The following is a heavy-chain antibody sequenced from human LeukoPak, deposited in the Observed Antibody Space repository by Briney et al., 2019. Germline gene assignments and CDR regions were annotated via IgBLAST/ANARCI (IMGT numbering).Heavy chain of an antibody. J-gene: IGHJ4*02. D-gene: IGHD6-19*01. CDR3: AREIKRSTRIAVAGMVY. Sequence: GGSLRLSCAASGFTFSSYGMHWVRQAPGKGLEWVAFIRYDGSNKYYADSVKGRFTISRDNSKNTLYLQMNSLRAEDTAVYYCAREIKRSTRIAVAGMVYWGQGTLVTVSS. V-gene: IGHV3-30*02. CDR2: IRYDGSNK. CDR1: GFTFSSYG.